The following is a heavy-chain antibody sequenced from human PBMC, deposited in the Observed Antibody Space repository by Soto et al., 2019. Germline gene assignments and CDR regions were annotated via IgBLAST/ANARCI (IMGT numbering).Heavy chain of an antibody. CDR3: AGELDIHHGLGY. J-gene: IGHJ4*02. CDR1: GDSVSSNSAA. Sequence: PSQTLSLTCAISGDSVSSNSAAWNWIRQSPSRGLEWLGRTYYRSKWYNDYAVSVKSRITINPDTSKNQSSLQLNSLTPEDTAVYYCAGELDIHHGLGYWGPGTSVTVSS. D-gene: IGHD6-19*01. CDR2: TYYRSKWYN. V-gene: IGHV6-1*01.